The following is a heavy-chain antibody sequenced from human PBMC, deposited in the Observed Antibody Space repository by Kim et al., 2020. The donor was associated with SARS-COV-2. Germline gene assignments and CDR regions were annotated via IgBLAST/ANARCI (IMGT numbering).Heavy chain of an antibody. CDR1: GYSFITYS. CDR2: INTKTGKP. J-gene: IGHJ4*02. D-gene: IGHD6-19*01. V-gene: IGHV7-4-1*02. Sequence: ASVKVSCKASGYSFITYSVDWVRQAPGQGPEWMGRINTKTGKPTYAPGLTGRFVFSLDTSVSTTYLQISNLETEDTAVHYCARGAGGWSQFDYWGQGTLV. CDR3: ARGAGGWSQFDY.